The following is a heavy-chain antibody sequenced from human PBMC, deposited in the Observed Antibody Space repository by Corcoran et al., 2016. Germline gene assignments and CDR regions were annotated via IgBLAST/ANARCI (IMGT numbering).Heavy chain of an antibody. CDR1: GFTFSSYG. CDR3: AKDFPQMKLTATHDAFDI. D-gene: IGHD6-25*01. J-gene: IGHJ3*02. V-gene: IGHV3-30*18. Sequence: QVQLVESGGGVVQPGRSLRLSCAASGFTFSSYGMHWVRQAPGKGLEWVAVISYDGSNKYYADSVKGRFTISRDNSKNTLYLQMNSLRAEDTAVYYCAKDFPQMKLTATHDAFDIWGQGTMVTVSS. CDR2: ISYDGSNK.